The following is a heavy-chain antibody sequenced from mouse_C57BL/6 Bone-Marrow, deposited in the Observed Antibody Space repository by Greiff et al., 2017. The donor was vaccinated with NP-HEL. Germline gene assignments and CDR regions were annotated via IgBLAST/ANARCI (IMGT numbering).Heavy chain of an antibody. Sequence: EVQGVESGGGLVKPGGSLKLSCAASGFTFSDYGMHWVRQAPEKGLEWVAYISSGSSTIYYADTVKGRFTISRDNAKNTLFMQMTSLRSEDTAMYYCARDYYGSSPHWYFDVWGTGTTVTVSS. D-gene: IGHD1-1*01. CDR3: ARDYYGSSPHWYFDV. V-gene: IGHV5-17*01. J-gene: IGHJ1*03. CDR2: ISSGSSTI. CDR1: GFTFSDYG.